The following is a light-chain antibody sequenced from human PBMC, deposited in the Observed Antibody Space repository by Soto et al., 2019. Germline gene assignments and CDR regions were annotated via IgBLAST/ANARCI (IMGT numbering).Light chain of an antibody. J-gene: IGKJ1*01. V-gene: IGKV1-27*01. CDR1: QDISNS. Sequence: DIQMTQSPSSLSASIGDRATITCRTSQDISNSLAWYQQKPGKAPKLLIFAASTLQSGVPSRFSGGGSGTEFTLPISSLQPEDDATYYCQKYNSAPCTFGQGTKVEI. CDR2: AAS. CDR3: QKYNSAPCT.